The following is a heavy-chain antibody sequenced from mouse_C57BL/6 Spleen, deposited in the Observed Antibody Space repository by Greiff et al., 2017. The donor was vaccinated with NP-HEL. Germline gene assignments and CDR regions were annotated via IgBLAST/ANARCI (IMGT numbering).Heavy chain of an antibody. J-gene: IGHJ2*01. V-gene: IGHV5-16*01. CDR3: ARGGRRYYFDY. CDR1: GFTFSDYY. CDR2: INYDGSST. D-gene: IGHD1-1*01. Sequence: EVKLMESEGGLVQPGSSMKLSCTASGFTFSDYYMAWVRQVPEKGLEWVANINYDGSSTYYLDSLKSRFIISRDNAKNILYLQMSSLKSEDTATYYCARGGRRYYFDYWGQGTTLTVSS.